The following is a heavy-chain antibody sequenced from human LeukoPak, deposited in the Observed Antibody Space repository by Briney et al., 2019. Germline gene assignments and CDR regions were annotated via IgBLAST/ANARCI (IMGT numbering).Heavy chain of an antibody. CDR1: GFTFSSYT. J-gene: IGHJ4*02. CDR2: ISSTGGST. Sequence: GGSLRLSCTASGFTFSSYTMHWVRQAPGKGLQYVSGISSTGGSTYYADSVKGRFTISRDNSKNTLYLQMSSLRTEDTAIYYCVKDLSGSYTQYFDYWGQGTLVTVSS. D-gene: IGHD1-26*01. CDR3: VKDLSGSYTQYFDY. V-gene: IGHV3-64D*06.